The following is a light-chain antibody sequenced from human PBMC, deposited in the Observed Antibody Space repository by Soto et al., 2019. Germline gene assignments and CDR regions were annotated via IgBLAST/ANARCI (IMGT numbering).Light chain of an antibody. CDR3: CSYAGSSTV. CDR2: EGS. Sequence: QSVLTQPASVSGSPGQSITISCTGTSSDVGSYNLVSWYQQHPGKGPKLMIYEGSKRPSGVSNRFSGSKSGNTASLTISGLQAEDEADYYCCSYAGSSTVFGTGTKLTVL. CDR1: SSDVGSYNL. V-gene: IGLV2-23*03. J-gene: IGLJ1*01.